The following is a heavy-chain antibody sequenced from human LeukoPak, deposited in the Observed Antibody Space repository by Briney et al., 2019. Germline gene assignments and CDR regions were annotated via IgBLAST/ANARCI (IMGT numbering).Heavy chain of an antibody. D-gene: IGHD6-13*01. CDR2: INHSGST. CDR3: ARVTQLYSSSSGWFDP. V-gene: IGHV4-34*01. CDR1: GGSFSGYY. Sequence: PSETLSLTCAVYGGSFSGYYWSWIRQPPGKGLEWIGEINHSGSTNYNPSLKSRVTISVDTSKNQFSLKLSSVTAADTAVYYCARVTQLYSSSSGWFDPWGQGTLVTVSS. J-gene: IGHJ5*02.